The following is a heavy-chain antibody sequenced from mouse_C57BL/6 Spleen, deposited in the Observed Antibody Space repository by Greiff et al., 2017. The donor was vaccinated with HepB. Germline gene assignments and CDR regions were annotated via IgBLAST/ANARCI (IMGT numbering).Heavy chain of an antibody. CDR2: ISDGGSYT. V-gene: IGHV5-4*03. CDR3: GRVYDGYPRSYWYFDV. D-gene: IGHD2-3*01. CDR1: GFTFSSYA. Sequence: EVKLMESGGGLVKPGGSLKLSCAASGFTFSSYAMSWVRQTPEKRLEWVATISDGGSYTYYPDNVKGRFTISRDNAKNNLYLQMSHLKSEDTAMYYCGRVYDGYPRSYWYFDVWGTGTTVTVSS. J-gene: IGHJ1*03.